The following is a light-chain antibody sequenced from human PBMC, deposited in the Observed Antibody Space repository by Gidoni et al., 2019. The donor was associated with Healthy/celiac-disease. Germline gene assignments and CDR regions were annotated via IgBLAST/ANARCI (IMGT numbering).Light chain of an antibody. CDR2: GNS. CDR1: SSNIGAGYD. CDR3: QSYDSSLSGSRV. J-gene: IGLJ3*02. Sequence: HSVLTQXXXVSGAPAQRVTLSSTGSSSNIGAGYDLHWYQQLPGTAPKLLIYGNSNRRSGVPDRFSGSKSGTSASLAITGLQAEDEADYFCQSYDSSLSGSRVFGGGXKLTVL. V-gene: IGLV1-40*01.